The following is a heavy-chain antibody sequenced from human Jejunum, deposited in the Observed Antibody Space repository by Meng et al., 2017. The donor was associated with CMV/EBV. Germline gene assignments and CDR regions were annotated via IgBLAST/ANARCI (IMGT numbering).Heavy chain of an antibody. CDR1: GDTVSTTRAA. V-gene: IGHV6-1*02. D-gene: IGHD1-1*01. CDR3: ARDRGTGTIYFDS. CDR2: TYYRSRWFS. J-gene: IGHJ4*02. Sequence: HPHTSDPGRVQPPPPPSPTVATSGDTVSTTRAAWNWIRQSPSRGLEWLGRTYYRSRWFSDYAPSVKSRVTINADTSKNQFSLQLNSATPEDTAVYYCARDRGTGTIYFDSWGQGALVTVSS.